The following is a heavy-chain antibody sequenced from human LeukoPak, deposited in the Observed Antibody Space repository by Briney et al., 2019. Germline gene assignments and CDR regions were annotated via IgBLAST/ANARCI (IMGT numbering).Heavy chain of an antibody. D-gene: IGHD2-21*02. Sequence: GGSLRLSCAASGFTFSSYEMNWVRQASGKGLEWVGRIRSKANSYATAYAASVKGRFTISRDDSKNTAYLQMNSLKTEDTAVYYCTRPMRYCGGDCFRAGFDPWGQGTLVTVSS. J-gene: IGHJ5*02. CDR1: GFTFSSYE. V-gene: IGHV3-73*01. CDR3: TRPMRYCGGDCFRAGFDP. CDR2: IRSKANSYAT.